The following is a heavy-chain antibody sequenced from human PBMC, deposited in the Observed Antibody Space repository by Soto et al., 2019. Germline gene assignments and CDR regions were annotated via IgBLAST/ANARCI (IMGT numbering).Heavy chain of an antibody. CDR3: APTDIPYYYNGMDV. D-gene: IGHD2-2*02. CDR1: GFSLSTSGVG. CDR2: IYLNDGK. J-gene: IGHJ6*02. V-gene: IGHV2-5*01. Sequence: QITLKESGPTLVTPTQTLTLTCTFSGFSLSTSGVGGGWLSQPPGNDLEWFALIYLNDGKRYSPSLKSRLTITKDTSKNQVVLTITNMDTVDTATYYGAPTDIPYYYNGMDVWGQGSTVTVSS.